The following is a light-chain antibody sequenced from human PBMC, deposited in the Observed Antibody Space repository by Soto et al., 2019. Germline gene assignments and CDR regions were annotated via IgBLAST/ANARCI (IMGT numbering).Light chain of an antibody. V-gene: IGLV4-69*01. CDR3: QTWGFRGV. CDR1: SGHSSYA. Sequence: QSVLTQSPSASASLGASVKLTCTLSSGHSSYAIAWHQQQPEKGPRYLMKLNSDGSHSKGDGIPDRFSGSSSGAERYLTISSLQSEDEADYYCQTWGFRGVFGGGTKLTVL. J-gene: IGLJ2*01. CDR2: LNSDGSH.